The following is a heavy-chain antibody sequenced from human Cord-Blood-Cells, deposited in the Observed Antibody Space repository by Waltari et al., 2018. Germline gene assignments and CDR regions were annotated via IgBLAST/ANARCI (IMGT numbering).Heavy chain of an antibody. Sequence: EVQLVESGGGLVKPGGSLRLSCAASGFTFSSYSMNWVRQAPGKGLEWVSSISSSSSYIYYADLVKGRFTISRDNAKNSLYLQMNSLRAEDTAVYYCARVFTIDYHDAFDIWGQGTMVTVSS. CDR3: ARVFTIDYHDAFDI. CDR1: GFTFSSYS. V-gene: IGHV3-21*01. J-gene: IGHJ3*02. CDR2: ISSSSSYI. D-gene: IGHD3-3*01.